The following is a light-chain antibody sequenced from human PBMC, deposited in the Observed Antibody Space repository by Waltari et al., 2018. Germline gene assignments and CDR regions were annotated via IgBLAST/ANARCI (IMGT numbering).Light chain of an antibody. CDR1: SGNIGRHTY. CDR3: SSYTNDNKV. Sequence: QSALTQPASVSGSPGQSITISCTGTSGNIGRHTYVSWYQHHPGKAPKLVIYDVTNRPSGVSNRFSGSKSGNTASLTISGLQTEDEADYYCSSYTNDNKVFGGGTKVTVL. V-gene: IGLV2-14*03. J-gene: IGLJ2*01. CDR2: DVT.